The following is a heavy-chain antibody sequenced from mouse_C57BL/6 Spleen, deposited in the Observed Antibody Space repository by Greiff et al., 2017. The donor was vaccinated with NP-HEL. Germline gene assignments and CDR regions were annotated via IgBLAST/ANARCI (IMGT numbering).Heavy chain of an antibody. V-gene: IGHV1-82*01. D-gene: IGHD2-1*01. CDR1: GYAFSSSW. Sequence: VQLQQSGPELVKPGASVKISCKASGYAFSSSWMNWVKQRPGKGLEWIGRIYPGDGDTNYNGKFKGKATLTADKSSSTAYMQLSSLTSEDSAVYCCARGGNYPYAMDYWGQGTSVTVSS. CDR2: IYPGDGDT. J-gene: IGHJ4*01. CDR3: ARGGNYPYAMDY.